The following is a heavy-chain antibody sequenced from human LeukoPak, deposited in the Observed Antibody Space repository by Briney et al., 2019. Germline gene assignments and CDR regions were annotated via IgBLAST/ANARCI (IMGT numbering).Heavy chain of an antibody. Sequence: GGSLRLSCAASGFTFSDYYMSWIHQAPGKGLEWVSYISSSGSTIYYADSVKGRFTISRDNAKNSLYLQMNSLRAEDTAVYYCAREPGLGYCSGGSCYSDAFDIWGQGTMVTVSS. J-gene: IGHJ3*02. CDR2: ISSSGSTI. CDR3: AREPGLGYCSGGSCYSDAFDI. CDR1: GFTFSDYY. V-gene: IGHV3-11*04. D-gene: IGHD2-15*01.